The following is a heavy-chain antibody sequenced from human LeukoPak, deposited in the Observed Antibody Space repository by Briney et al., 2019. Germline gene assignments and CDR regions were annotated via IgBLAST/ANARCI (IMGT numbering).Heavy chain of an antibody. Sequence: SVKDSCKASGGTFSSYAISWVRQAPGQGLEWMGGIIPIFGTANYAQKFQGRVTITTDESTSTAYMELSSLRSEDTAVYYCARHTRHYYDSSGDAFDIWGQGTMVTVSP. D-gene: IGHD3-22*01. J-gene: IGHJ3*02. CDR3: ARHTRHYYDSSGDAFDI. V-gene: IGHV1-69*05. CDR2: IIPIFGTA. CDR1: GGTFSSYA.